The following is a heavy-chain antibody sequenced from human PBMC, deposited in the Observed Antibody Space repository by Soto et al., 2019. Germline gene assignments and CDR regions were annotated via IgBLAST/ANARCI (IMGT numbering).Heavy chain of an antibody. J-gene: IGHJ4*02. D-gene: IGHD3-3*01. CDR3: ASASVY. CDR1: GCTSIRYE. CDR2: ISSSGTTV. Sequence: GGSLRGSCAASGCTSIRYEMNWIRQAPGKGLEWVSYISSSGTTVHYADSVKGRFTISRDNAKNSLFLQMNSLRAEDTALYYCASASVYWPQGTLVTLSS. V-gene: IGHV3-48*03.